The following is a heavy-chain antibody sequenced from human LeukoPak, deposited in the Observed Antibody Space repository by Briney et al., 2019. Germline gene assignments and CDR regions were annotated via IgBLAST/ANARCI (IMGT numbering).Heavy chain of an antibody. CDR2: INPAGSST. CDR3: ARDNSLGDNAWWFDP. V-gene: IGHV1-46*01. D-gene: IGHD1-26*01. Sequence: GASVKVSCKASGGTFSSYAISWVRQAPGQGLEWMGLINPAGSSTAYAQKFQGRVTMTRDMSTSTDYMELGSLRSDDTAIYYCARDNSLGDNAWWFDPWGQGTLVTVSS. CDR1: GGTFSSYA. J-gene: IGHJ5*02.